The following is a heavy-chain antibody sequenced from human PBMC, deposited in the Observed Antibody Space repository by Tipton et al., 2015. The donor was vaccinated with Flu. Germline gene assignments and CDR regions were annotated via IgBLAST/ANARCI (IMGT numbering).Heavy chain of an antibody. Sequence: QLVQSGAEVKKPGESLKISCKGSGYSFTSYWIGWVRQMPGKGLEWMGIIYPGDSDTRYSPSFQGQVTISADKSISTAYLQWSSLKAVDPAMFYCASQPVFFYYDSSGYYQSADAFDIWGQGTMVTVSS. V-gene: IGHV5-51*01. J-gene: IGHJ3*02. CDR1: GYSFTSYW. CDR3: ASQPVFFYYDSSGYYQSADAFDI. D-gene: IGHD3-22*01. CDR2: IYPGDSDT.